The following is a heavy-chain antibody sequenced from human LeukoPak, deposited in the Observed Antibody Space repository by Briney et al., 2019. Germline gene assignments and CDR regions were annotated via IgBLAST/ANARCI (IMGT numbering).Heavy chain of an antibody. Sequence: SGGSLRLSCAASRFSFRSYGLHWVRQAPGKGLEWLAVISYDGSNKYYADSVKGRFTISRDNSKNTLYLQMNSLRAEDTAVYYCARASTSSSWFYFDYWGQGTLVTVSS. CDR2: ISYDGSNK. CDR3: ARASTSSSWFYFDY. D-gene: IGHD6-13*01. J-gene: IGHJ4*02. V-gene: IGHV3-30*03. CDR1: RFSFRSYG.